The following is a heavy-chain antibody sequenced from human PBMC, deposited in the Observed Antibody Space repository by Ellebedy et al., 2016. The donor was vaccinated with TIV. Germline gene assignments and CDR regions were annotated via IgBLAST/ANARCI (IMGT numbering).Heavy chain of an antibody. CDR3: ARERSASYGPVNYLDS. Sequence: AASVKVSCKASGGTFGKNAFTWVRQAPGQGLEWMGGVIPIFGTSNYAQKFHGRVTITADESTTTAYMELSRLRSDDTAVYYCARERSASYGPVNYLDSWGQGTLVTVSS. CDR2: VIPIFGTS. CDR1: GGTFGKNA. V-gene: IGHV1-69*13. J-gene: IGHJ4*02. D-gene: IGHD2-2*01.